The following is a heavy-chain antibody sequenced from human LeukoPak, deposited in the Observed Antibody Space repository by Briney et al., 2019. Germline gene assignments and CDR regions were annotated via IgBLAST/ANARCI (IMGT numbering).Heavy chain of an antibody. CDR1: GGSISSYY. J-gene: IGHJ4*02. V-gene: IGHV4-4*07. D-gene: IGHD3-10*01. Sequence: SSETLSLTCTVSGGSISSYYWSWIRQPAGKGLEWIGRIYTSGSTNYNPSLKSRVTMSVDTSKNQFSLKLSSVTAADTAVYYCARGPNYGSGSYLFDYWGQGTLVTVSS. CDR2: IYTSGST. CDR3: ARGPNYGSGSYLFDY.